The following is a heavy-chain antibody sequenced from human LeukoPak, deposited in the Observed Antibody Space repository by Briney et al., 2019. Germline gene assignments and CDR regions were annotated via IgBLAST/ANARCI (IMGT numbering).Heavy chain of an antibody. Sequence: PSGTLSLTCAVSGDSLNTNTWWSWVRQPPGKGLEWTGEIFHSGSTNYHPSLESRLTISMDKSKNSFSLRLTSVTAADTAVYYCAREFFGARAFRYWGQGILVTVSS. CDR3: AREFFGARAFRY. CDR2: IFHSGST. J-gene: IGHJ4*02. D-gene: IGHD3-3*01. V-gene: IGHV4-4*02. CDR1: GDSLNTNTW.